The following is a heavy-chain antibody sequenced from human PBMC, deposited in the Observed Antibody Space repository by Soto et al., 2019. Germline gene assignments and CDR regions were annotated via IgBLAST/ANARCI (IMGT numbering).Heavy chain of an antibody. CDR3: ARDPSPYTSGWYGIDF. CDR2: ISYDGTNK. CDR1: GFMFSAYA. J-gene: IGHJ4*01. Sequence: PGGSLRLSCAASGFMFSAYAMLWVRQAPGKGLEWVAAISYDGTNKYYADSTKGRFTISRDNSANTLFLQVNSLRREDTGMYYCARDPSPYTSGWYGIDFWGHGTLVTVSS. V-gene: IGHV3-30*04. D-gene: IGHD6-19*01.